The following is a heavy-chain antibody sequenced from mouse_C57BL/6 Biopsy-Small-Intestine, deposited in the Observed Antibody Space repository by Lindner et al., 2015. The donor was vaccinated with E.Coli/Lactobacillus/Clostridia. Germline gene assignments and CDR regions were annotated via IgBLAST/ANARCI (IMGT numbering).Heavy chain of an antibody. CDR2: ISDGGSYT. D-gene: IGHD1-1*01. V-gene: IGHV5-4*01. Sequence: VQLQESGGGLVKPGGSLKLSCAASGFTFSNYAMSWVRQTPEKRLEWVATISDGGSYTYYPDNVKGRFTISRDNAKNNLYLQMSHLKSEDTAMYYCARGRDGSNSYYFDYWGQGTTLTVSS. CDR1: GFTFSNYA. J-gene: IGHJ2*01. CDR3: ARGRDGSNSYYFDY.